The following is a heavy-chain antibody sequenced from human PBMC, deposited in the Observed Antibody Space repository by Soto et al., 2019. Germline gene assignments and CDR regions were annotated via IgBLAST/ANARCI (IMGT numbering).Heavy chain of an antibody. CDR2: ISAYNGNT. V-gene: IGHV1-18*01. CDR3: ARDSPPVDY. J-gene: IGHJ4*02. Sequence: QVQLVQSGAEVKKPGASVKVSCKASGYGISWVRQAPGQGLEWMGWISAYNGNTNYAQKLQGRVTMTTDTTTSTAYMELRSLRSDATAVYYCARDSPPVDYWGQGTLVTVSS. CDR1: GYG.